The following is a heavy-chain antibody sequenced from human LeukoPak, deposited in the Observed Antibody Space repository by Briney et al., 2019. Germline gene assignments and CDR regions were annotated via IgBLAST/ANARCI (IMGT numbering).Heavy chain of an antibody. D-gene: IGHD3-10*01. V-gene: IGHV4-39*07. CDR1: GGSISSSSYY. CDR2: IYHSGST. J-gene: IGHJ4*02. CDR3: ARDLRQSGYFDY. Sequence: SETLSLTCTVSGGSISSSSYYWGWIRQPPGKGLEWIGYIYHSGSTYYNPSLKSRVTISVDRSKNQFSLKLSSVTAADTAVYYCARDLRQSGYFDYWGQGTLVTVSS.